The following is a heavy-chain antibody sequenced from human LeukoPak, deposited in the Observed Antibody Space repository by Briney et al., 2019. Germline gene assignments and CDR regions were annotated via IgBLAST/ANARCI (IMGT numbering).Heavy chain of an antibody. D-gene: IGHD1-7*01. Sequence: PSETLSLTCTVSGGSISSYYWSWLRQPPGKGLEWIGYIHDSGTTNYNPSLKSRGTISVDTSKNQFPLKVSSVTAADTAVYYCARVSWFPGTSYYYMDVWGKGTTVTVSS. V-gene: IGHV4-59*01. CDR3: ARVSWFPGTSYYYMDV. CDR2: IHDSGTT. CDR1: GGSISSYY. J-gene: IGHJ6*03.